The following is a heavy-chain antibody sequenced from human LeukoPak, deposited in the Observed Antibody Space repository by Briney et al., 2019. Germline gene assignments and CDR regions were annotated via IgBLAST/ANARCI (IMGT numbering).Heavy chain of an antibody. V-gene: IGHV3-7*01. J-gene: IGHJ4*02. CDR2: IKRDGSEK. CDR1: GFTFSNSW. Sequence: PGGSLRLSCAASGFTFSNSWMSWVRQAPGKGLEWVANIKRDGSEKYYVDSVKGRFTISRDNAKSSLFLQMNSLRADDTAVYYCEGSAGYWGQGTLVTVPP. CDR3: EGSAGY.